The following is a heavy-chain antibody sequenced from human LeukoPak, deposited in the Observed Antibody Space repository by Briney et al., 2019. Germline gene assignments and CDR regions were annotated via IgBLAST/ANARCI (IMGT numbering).Heavy chain of an antibody. D-gene: IGHD5-24*01. V-gene: IGHV3-7*01. CDR3: ARVGGWLLRAFDI. Sequence: QAGGSLRLSCAASGFTFSSYWMSWVRQAPGKGLGWVANIKQDGSEKYYVDSVKGRFTISRDNAKNSLYLQMNSLRAEDTAVYYCARVGGWLLRAFDIWGQGTMVTVSS. CDR2: IKQDGSEK. J-gene: IGHJ3*02. CDR1: GFTFSSYW.